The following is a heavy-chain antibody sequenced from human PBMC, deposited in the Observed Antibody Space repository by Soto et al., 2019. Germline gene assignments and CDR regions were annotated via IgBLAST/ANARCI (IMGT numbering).Heavy chain of an antibody. CDR1: GGTFNTFA. Sequence: QVQLEQSGAEVKKPGSSVKVSCKASGGTFNTFAISWVRQAPGQGLEWIGGIIPIFETANYAQRLQARLTIPADESTRTAYMELSRLTSDDTAIYFCATSTSSSWQNDYWGLGTLVVVSS. CDR2: IIPIFETA. CDR3: ATSTSSSWQNDY. V-gene: IGHV1-69*01. D-gene: IGHD6-13*01. J-gene: IGHJ4*02.